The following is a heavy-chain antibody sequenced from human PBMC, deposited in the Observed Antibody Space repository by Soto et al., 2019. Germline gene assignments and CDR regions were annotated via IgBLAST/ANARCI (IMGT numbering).Heavy chain of an antibody. V-gene: IGHV5-51*01. J-gene: IGHJ4*02. Sequence: GESVKISCKASGYSFTNSWIGWVRQMPGKGLEWMGIIYPGDSDTRYSPSFQSQVTISADKSISTAYLQWSSLKASDSTMYYCARSKSSGSYYDYWGQGALVTVSS. D-gene: IGHD1-26*01. CDR3: ARSKSSGSYYDY. CDR2: IYPGDSDT. CDR1: GYSFTNSW.